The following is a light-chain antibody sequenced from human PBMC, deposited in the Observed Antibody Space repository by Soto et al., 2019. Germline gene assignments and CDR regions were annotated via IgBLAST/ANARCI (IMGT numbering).Light chain of an antibody. J-gene: IGLJ1*01. V-gene: IGLV1-44*01. Sequence: QSVLTQPPSASGTPGQRVTISCSGGSSNIGTNAVNWYQQLPGTAPKLLIYNNNQRPSGVPDRFSGSKSGTSASLAISGLQSGDEDDYYCAAWEDSLNGYVFGTGT. CDR2: NNN. CDR3: AAWEDSLNGYV. CDR1: SSNIGTNA.